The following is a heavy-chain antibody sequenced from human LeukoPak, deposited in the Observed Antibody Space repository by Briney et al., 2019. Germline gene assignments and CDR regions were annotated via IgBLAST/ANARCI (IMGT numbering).Heavy chain of an antibody. V-gene: IGHV2-70*11. CDR1: GFSLSTSGVS. J-gene: IGHJ4*02. Sequence: SGPALVEPTQTPTLTCTVSGFSLSTSGVSVSWIRQPPGKALEWLARIDWDDDKYCTTSLKTRLTISKDPSKNQVVLTMSNLEAVDTATYYCARLTWGSTRRSFDYWGQGTLVTVSS. CDR2: IDWDDDK. CDR3: ARLTWGSTRRSFDY. D-gene: IGHD2-2*01.